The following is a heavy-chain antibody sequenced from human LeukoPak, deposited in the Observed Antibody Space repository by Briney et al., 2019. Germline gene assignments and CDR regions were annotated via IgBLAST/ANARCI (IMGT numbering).Heavy chain of an antibody. D-gene: IGHD1-7*01. CDR2: IYSSGTT. Sequence: LETLSLTCTVSRGSTSSFYWTWIRHPAGHGLEWIGRIYSSGTTTYNPSLQSRVTMSVDTSKNQFSLRLRSVTAADTAVYYCARGLTGSTGLDPWGQGSLVIVSS. V-gene: IGHV4-4*07. CDR3: ARGLTGSTGLDP. J-gene: IGHJ5*02. CDR1: RGSTSSFY.